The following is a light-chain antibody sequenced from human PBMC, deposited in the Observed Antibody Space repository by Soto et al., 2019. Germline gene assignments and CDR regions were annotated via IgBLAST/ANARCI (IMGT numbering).Light chain of an antibody. CDR2: AAS. CDR3: QQYYSYLPYT. CDR1: QGISSY. Sequence: AIRMTQSPSSLSASTGDRVTITCRASQGISSYLAWYQQKPGKAPKLLIYAASTLQSGVPSRSSGSGSGTDFTLTISCLQSEDFATYYCQQYYSYLPYTFGQGTKLEIK. V-gene: IGKV1-8*01. J-gene: IGKJ2*01.